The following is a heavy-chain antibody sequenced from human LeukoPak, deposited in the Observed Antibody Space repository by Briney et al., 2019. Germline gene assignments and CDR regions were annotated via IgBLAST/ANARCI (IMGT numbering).Heavy chain of an antibody. CDR3: ARGGYEGPAYYYGMDV. V-gene: IGHV1-69*04. Sequence: SVKLSCKASGGTFSSYSISWVRQAPGQGLEWMGRIIPILGIANYAQKFHGRVTITADKSTNTAYMELSSLRSEDTAVYYCARGGYEGPAYYYGMDVWGQGTRVTVSS. CDR2: IIPILGIA. D-gene: IGHD1-1*01. CDR1: GGTFSSYS. J-gene: IGHJ6*02.